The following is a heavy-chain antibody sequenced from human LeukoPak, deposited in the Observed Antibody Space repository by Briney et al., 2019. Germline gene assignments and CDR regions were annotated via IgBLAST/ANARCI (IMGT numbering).Heavy chain of an antibody. Sequence: GGSLRLSCAASGFTFSSYSMNWVRQAPGKGLEWVSSISSSSSYIYYADSVKGRFTISRDNAKNSLYLHMNSLRAEDTAVYYCARDPRIVATTSDYWGQGTLVTVSS. D-gene: IGHD5-12*01. CDR1: GFTFSSYS. CDR2: ISSSSSYI. CDR3: ARDPRIVATTSDY. V-gene: IGHV3-21*01. J-gene: IGHJ4*02.